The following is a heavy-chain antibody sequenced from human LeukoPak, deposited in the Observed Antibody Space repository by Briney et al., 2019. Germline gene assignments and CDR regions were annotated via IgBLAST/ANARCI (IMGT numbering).Heavy chain of an antibody. CDR2: INPNSGGT. D-gene: IGHD3-22*01. CDR3: ARDPDSSGEISVAFDY. J-gene: IGHJ4*02. CDR1: GYTFTGYY. Sequence: ASVKVSCKASGYTFTGYYMHWVRQAPGQGLEWMGWINPNSGGTNYAQKFQGWVTMTRDTSISTAYMELSRLRSDDTAVYYCARDPDSSGEISVAFDYWGQGTLVTVSS. V-gene: IGHV1-2*04.